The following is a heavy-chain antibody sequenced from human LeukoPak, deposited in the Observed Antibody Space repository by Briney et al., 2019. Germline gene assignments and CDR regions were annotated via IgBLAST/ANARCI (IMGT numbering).Heavy chain of an antibody. V-gene: IGHV1-3*01. Sequence: ASVKVSCKASGYTFINYAINWGRQAPGQRPEWIGWINAGNGNTKYSQKFQGRVTITRDTSASTAYMELSSLTSEDTGIYYCARGPRAAADDYWGQGTLDTVSS. J-gene: IGHJ4*02. D-gene: IGHD6-13*01. CDR3: ARGPRAAADDY. CDR2: INAGNGNT. CDR1: GYTFINYA.